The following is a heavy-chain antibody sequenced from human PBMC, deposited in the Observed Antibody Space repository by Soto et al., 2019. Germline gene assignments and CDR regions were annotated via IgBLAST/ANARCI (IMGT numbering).Heavy chain of an antibody. V-gene: IGHV3-15*07. CDR1: GFTFSNAW. J-gene: IGHJ4*02. CDR2: IKSKTDGGTT. D-gene: IGHD3-3*01. Sequence: PGGSLRLSCAASGFTFSNAWMNWVRQAPGKGLEWVGRIKSKTDGGTTDYAAPVKGRFTISRDDSKNTLYLQMNSLRAEDTAVYYCAKDSTNLFYDFWSGSDYWGQGTLVTVSS. CDR3: AKDSTNLFYDFWSGSDY.